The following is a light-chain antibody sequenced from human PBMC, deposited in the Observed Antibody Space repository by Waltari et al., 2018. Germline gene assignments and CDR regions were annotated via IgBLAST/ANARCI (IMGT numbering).Light chain of an antibody. CDR1: QTVLYRDNNKNY. CDR3: QQHFTIPLT. V-gene: IGKV4-1*01. J-gene: IGKJ4*01. CDR2: WAS. Sequence: DIVMTQSPDSLAESLGERAPINCKSSQTVLYRDNNKNYLTWYQQKPGQPPKLLFSWASIRESGVPDRLSASGSGTDFTLTISSLQAEDVAVYFCQQHFTIPLTFGGGTRVEIK.